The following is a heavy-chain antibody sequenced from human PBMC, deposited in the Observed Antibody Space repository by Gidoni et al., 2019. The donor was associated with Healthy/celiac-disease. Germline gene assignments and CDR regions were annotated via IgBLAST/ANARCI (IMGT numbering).Heavy chain of an antibody. V-gene: IGHV3-48*02. D-gene: IGHD4-4*01. J-gene: IGHJ6*02. CDR1: GFTFSSYS. CDR2: MSSSSSTI. CDR3: ARGFVTVTTPRYYYYGMDV. Sequence: EVQLVESGGGLVQPGGSLRLSRAASGFTFSSYSMNWVRQAPGKGLEWVSYMSSSSSTIYYADSVKGRFTISRDNAKNSLYLQMNSLRDEDTAVYYCARGFVTVTTPRYYYYGMDVWGQGTTVTVSS.